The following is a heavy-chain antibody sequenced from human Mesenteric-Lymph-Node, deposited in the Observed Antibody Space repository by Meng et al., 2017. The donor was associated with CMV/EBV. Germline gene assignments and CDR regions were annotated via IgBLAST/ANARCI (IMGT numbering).Heavy chain of an antibody. V-gene: IGHV3-48*03. CDR2: ISSSGSTI. CDR3: ASSELVVPAALLDY. D-gene: IGHD2-2*01. Sequence: GESLKISCAASAFSFSSYEMNWVRQAPGKGLEWVSYISSSGSTIYYADSVKGRFTISRDNAKNSLYLQMNSLRAEDTAVYYCASSELVVPAALLDYWGQGTLVTVSS. CDR1: AFSFSSYE. J-gene: IGHJ4*02.